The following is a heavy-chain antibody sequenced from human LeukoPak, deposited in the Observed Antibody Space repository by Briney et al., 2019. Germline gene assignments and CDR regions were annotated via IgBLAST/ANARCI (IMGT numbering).Heavy chain of an antibody. D-gene: IGHD6-19*01. Sequence: SVKVSCKASGGTFSSYAISWVRQAPGQGLEWMGRIIPILGIANYAQKFQGRVTITADKSTSTAYMELSSLRSEDTAVYYCARLAGGAVAGKQFDYWGQGTLVTVSS. CDR1: GGTFSSYA. CDR3: ARLAGGAVAGKQFDY. CDR2: IIPILGIA. J-gene: IGHJ4*02. V-gene: IGHV1-69*04.